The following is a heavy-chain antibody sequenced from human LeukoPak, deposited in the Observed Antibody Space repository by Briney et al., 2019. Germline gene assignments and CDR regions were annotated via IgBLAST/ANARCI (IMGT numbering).Heavy chain of an antibody. CDR2: INPNSGGT. J-gene: IGHJ4*02. CDR3: ARGPMVRGVIITIGFDY. D-gene: IGHD3-10*01. Sequence: ASVEVSCKASGYTFTGYYMHWVRQAPGQGLEWMGWINPNSGGTNYAQKFQGRVTMTRDTSISTAYMELSRLRSDDTAVYYCARGPMVRGVIITIGFDYWGQGTLVTVSS. V-gene: IGHV1-2*02. CDR1: GYTFTGYY.